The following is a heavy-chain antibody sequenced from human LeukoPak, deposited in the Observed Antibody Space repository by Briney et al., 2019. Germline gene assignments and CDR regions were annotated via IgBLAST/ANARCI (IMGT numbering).Heavy chain of an antibody. CDR2: ISGSGGNT. Sequence: GGSLRLSCAASGFTFSSYAMSWVRQAPGKGLEWVSGISGSGGNTYYADSVKGRFTISRDNSKSTLYLQMNSLRAEDTAVYFCAKDGDSSGYYWDSWGQGTLVTVSS. J-gene: IGHJ4*02. D-gene: IGHD3-22*01. V-gene: IGHV3-23*01. CDR3: AKDGDSSGYYWDS. CDR1: GFTFSSYA.